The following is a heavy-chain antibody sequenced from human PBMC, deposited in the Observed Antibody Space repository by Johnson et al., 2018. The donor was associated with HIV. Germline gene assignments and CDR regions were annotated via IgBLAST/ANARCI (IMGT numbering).Heavy chain of an antibody. V-gene: IGHV3-66*03. D-gene: IGHD1-26*01. CDR3: AKDARTRWELEPDAFDI. CDR1: EFTVSGGY. Sequence: EVQLVESGGGLIQPGGSLRLSCAASEFTVSGGYMNWVRQAPGKWLEWVSVIYSGGSTYYADSVKGRFSISRDNSKNTLHLQMNSLRAEDTAVYYCAKDARTRWELEPDAFDIWGQGTMVTVSA. CDR2: IYSGGST. J-gene: IGHJ3*02.